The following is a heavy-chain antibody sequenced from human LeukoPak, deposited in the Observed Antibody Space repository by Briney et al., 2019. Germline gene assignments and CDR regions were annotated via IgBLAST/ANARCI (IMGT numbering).Heavy chain of an antibody. CDR2: IYTSGST. J-gene: IGHJ6*03. CDR3: ARAYYYYYYMDV. Sequence: SETLSLTCTVSGYSISSGYYWGWIRQPPGKGLEWIGSIYTSGSTNYNPSLKSRVTISVDTSKNQFSLKLSSVTAADTAVYYCARAYYYYYYMDVWGKGTTVTISS. V-gene: IGHV4-38-2*02. CDR1: GYSISSGYY.